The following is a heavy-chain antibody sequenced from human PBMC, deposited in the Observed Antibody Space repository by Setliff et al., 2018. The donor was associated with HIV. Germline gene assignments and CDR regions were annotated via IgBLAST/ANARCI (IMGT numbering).Heavy chain of an antibody. Sequence: SETLSLTCAVYGGSFSGYYWSWIRQPPGKGLEWIGEINHSGSTNYNPSLKSRVTISVDTSKNQFSLKLSSVNAADTAVYYCAIRGSSGWYVGGYFDYWGQGTLVTVSS. CDR2: INHSGST. D-gene: IGHD6-19*01. CDR3: AIRGSSGWYVGGYFDY. V-gene: IGHV4-34*01. CDR1: GGSFSGYY. J-gene: IGHJ4*02.